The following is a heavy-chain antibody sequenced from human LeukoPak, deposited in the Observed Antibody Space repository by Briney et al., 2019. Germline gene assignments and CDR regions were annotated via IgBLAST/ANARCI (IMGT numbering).Heavy chain of an antibody. J-gene: IGHJ4*02. Sequence: PSETLSLTCTVSGGSISSYYWSWIRDPAGKGLEGIGRIYTSGSTNYNPSLKSRVTISVDKSKNQFSLKLSSVTAADTAVYYCARDRGERFGEYMGIFDYWGQGTLVTVSS. D-gene: IGHD3-10*01. CDR3: ARDRGERFGEYMGIFDY. V-gene: IGHV4-4*07. CDR2: IYTSGST. CDR1: GGSISSYY.